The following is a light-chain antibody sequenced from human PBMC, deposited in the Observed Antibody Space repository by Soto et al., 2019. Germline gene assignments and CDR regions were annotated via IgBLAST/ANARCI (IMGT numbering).Light chain of an antibody. Sequence: EIVLTQSPATLSLSPGERATLSCRASQRVSSYLAWYQQKPGQAPRLLIYDASNRATGIPARFSGSGSGTDFTLSISSLEPEAFAVYYCQQRSNWRTFGQGTKVEIK. J-gene: IGKJ1*01. CDR2: DAS. V-gene: IGKV3-11*01. CDR3: QQRSNWRT. CDR1: QRVSSY.